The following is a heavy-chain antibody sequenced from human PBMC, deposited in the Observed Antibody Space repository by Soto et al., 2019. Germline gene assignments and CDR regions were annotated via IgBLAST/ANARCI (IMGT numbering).Heavy chain of an antibody. CDR1: GFTFTAFG. D-gene: IGHD3-10*01. J-gene: IGHJ4*02. V-gene: IGHV3-30-3*01. Sequence: GGSLRLSCAASGFTFTAFGLHWVRQAPGKGLEWVGLISFDGTTKYFADSVRGRFTISRDNSKNMLSLQLNSLRVEDTAVYYCARHRDGGTYTYIDHWGPGTLVTVSS. CDR3: ARHRDGGTYTYIDH. CDR2: ISFDGTTK.